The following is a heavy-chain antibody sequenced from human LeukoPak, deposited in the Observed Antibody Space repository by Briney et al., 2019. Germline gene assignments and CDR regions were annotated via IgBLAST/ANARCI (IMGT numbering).Heavy chain of an antibody. J-gene: IGHJ4*02. Sequence: SVKVSCKASGGTFSSYAISWVQQAPGQGLEWMGGIIPIFGTANYAQKFQGRVTITADKSTSTAYMELSSLRSEDTAVYYCARAPAAMVSGYFDYWGQGTLVTVSS. CDR3: ARAPAAMVSGYFDY. CDR1: GGTFSSYA. CDR2: IIPIFGTA. V-gene: IGHV1-69*06. D-gene: IGHD5-18*01.